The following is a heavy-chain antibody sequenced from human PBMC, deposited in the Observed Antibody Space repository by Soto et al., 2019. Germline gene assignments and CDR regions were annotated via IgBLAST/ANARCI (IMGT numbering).Heavy chain of an antibody. CDR2: INPNSGGT. J-gene: IGHJ4*02. D-gene: IGHD2-21*02. V-gene: IGHV1-2*02. CDR3: ARDRMVVTATPFDY. Sequence: ASLKVSCKASGYTFTGYYMHWVRQAPGQGLEWMGWINPNSGGTNYAQKFQGRVTMTRDTSISKAYVELSRLRSDDTAVYYCARDRMVVTATPFDYSGQGTMVTVSS. CDR1: GYTFTGYY.